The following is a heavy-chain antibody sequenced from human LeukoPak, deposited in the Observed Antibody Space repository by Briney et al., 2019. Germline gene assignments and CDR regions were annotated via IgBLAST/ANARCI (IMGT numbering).Heavy chain of an antibody. CDR3: AKGLDTTISNEAVDI. CDR1: GFTFSSYA. CDR2: ISGSGGST. J-gene: IGHJ3*02. V-gene: IGHV3-23*01. Sequence: GGSLRLSCAASGFTFSSYAISWVRQAPGKGLGWVSAISGSGGSTYSADSVKGRFTISRDNSKNTLYLQMNSLRVEDTAVYYCAKGLDTTISNEAVDIWGQGTMVTVSS. D-gene: IGHD5-18*01.